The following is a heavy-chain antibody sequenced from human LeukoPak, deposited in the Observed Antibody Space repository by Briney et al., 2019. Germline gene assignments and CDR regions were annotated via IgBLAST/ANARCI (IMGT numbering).Heavy chain of an antibody. J-gene: IGHJ3*02. CDR3: ARVYRYYDSSGPAAFDI. D-gene: IGHD3-22*01. CDR1: GFDFRTYW. V-gene: IGHV3-74*01. CDR2: INSDVSNV. Sequence: PGGSLRLSCAASGFDFRTYWMHWVRQAPGKGLMWVSRINSDVSNVIYADSVKGRFTISRHNSKNTLYLQMNSLRAEDTAVYYCARVYRYYDSSGPAAFDIWGQGTMVTVSS.